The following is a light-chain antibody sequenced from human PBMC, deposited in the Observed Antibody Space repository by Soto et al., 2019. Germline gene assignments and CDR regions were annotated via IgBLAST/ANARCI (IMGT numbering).Light chain of an antibody. CDR1: SSNIGAGYD. J-gene: IGLJ2*01. CDR3: QSYDSRLSADVV. V-gene: IGLV1-40*01. Sequence: QSVLTQPPSVSGAPGQRVTISCTGSSSNIGAGYDVHWYQQLPGTAPKLLIYGNSNRPSGVPDRFSGSKSGTSASLAITGLQAEDEADYYGQSYDSRLSADVVFGGGTKLTVL. CDR2: GNS.